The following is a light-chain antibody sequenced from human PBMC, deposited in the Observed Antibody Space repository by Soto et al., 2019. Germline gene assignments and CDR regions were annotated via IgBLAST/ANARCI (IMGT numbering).Light chain of an antibody. Sequence: DIVMTQSPLSLPVTPGEPASISCRSSQSLLHSNGYNYLDWYLQKPGQSPQLLIYLGSNRASGVPDRFSGSGSGTDFTLKISRVEAEDVGVYYCMQSLLTWTFGQVTRVEIK. V-gene: IGKV2-28*01. CDR3: MQSLLTWT. CDR2: LGS. CDR1: QSLLHSNGYNY. J-gene: IGKJ1*01.